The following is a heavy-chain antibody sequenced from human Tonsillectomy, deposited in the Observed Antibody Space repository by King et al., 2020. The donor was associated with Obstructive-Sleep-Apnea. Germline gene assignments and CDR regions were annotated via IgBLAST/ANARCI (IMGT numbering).Heavy chain of an antibody. CDR1: GDSISSSTYY. J-gene: IGHJ3*01. CDR2: IYYSGTT. D-gene: IGHD3-3*01. V-gene: IGHV4-39*07. CDR3: AKSSGYFDAFDL. Sequence: QLQESGPGLVKPSETLSLTCTVSGDSISSSTYYWGWIRQPPGKGLEWIGTIYYSGTTYYNPSLKSRVTISLDTSKNQFSLRLTSVTAADTAMYYCAKSSGYFDAFDLWGQGTMVTVSS.